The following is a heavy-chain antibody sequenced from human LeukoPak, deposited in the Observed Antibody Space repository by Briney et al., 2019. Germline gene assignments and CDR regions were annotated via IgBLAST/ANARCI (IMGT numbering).Heavy chain of an antibody. Sequence: GGSLRLSCAASGFTFSSYGMHWVRQAPGKGLEWVAFIRYDGSNKYYADSVKGRFTISRDNSKNTLYLQMNSLRAEDTAVYYCANGTGIAAAGTIEPRAHWGQGSLVTVSS. D-gene: IGHD6-13*01. V-gene: IGHV3-30*02. CDR1: GFTFSSYG. J-gene: IGHJ4*02. CDR2: IRYDGSNK. CDR3: ANGTGIAAAGTIEPRAH.